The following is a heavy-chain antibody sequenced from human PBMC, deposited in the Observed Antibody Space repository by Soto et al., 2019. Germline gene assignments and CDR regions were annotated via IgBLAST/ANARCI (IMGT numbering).Heavy chain of an antibody. CDR2: ISSSGSTI. D-gene: IGHD3-3*01. V-gene: IGHV3-48*03. CDR1: GFTFSSYE. Sequence: HPGGSLRLSCAASGFTFSSYEMNWVRQAPGKGLEWVSYISSSGSTIYYADSVKGRFTISRDNAKNSLYLQMNSLRAEDTAVYYCARERRFSSYYYYGMDVWGQGTTVTVSS. J-gene: IGHJ6*02. CDR3: ARERRFSSYYYYGMDV.